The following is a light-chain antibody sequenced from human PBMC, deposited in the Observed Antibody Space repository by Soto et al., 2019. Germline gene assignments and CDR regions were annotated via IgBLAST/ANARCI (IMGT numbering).Light chain of an antibody. CDR2: RNN. V-gene: IGLV1-47*01. J-gene: IGLJ3*02. CDR1: NTNVGSNY. CDR3: STWYDILPGIVV. Sequence: QSVLTQPPSASGTPGQTVTISCSGSNTNVGSNYVCWYQQLPGTAPKLLIYRNNHRPSGVPDRFSGSNSGTSDSLAISVLRSEAEADYYCSTWYDILPGIVVFGGGTKLTVL.